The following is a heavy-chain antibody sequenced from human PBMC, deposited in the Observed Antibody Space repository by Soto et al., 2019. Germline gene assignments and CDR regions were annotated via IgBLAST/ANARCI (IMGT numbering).Heavy chain of an antibody. D-gene: IGHD6-19*01. CDR3: AREGRVGGIDY. CDR1: GFTFSIHD. Sequence: GGSLRIPCAGSGFTFSIHDMNWVRQAPGQRLEWVSYISSIGVATYYADSVKGRFTISRDNAKNSLYLQMNSLRAEDTAVYYCAREGRVGGIDYWGQGXPVTVYS. CDR2: ISSIGVAT. V-gene: IGHV3-48*03. J-gene: IGHJ4*02.